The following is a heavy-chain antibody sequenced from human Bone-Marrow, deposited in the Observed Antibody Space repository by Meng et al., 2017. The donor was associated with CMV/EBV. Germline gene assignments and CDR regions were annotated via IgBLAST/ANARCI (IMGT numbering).Heavy chain of an antibody. Sequence: SETLSLTCAVSGGSISSNTYYWGWVRQPPGKGLEWIGSISYSGSSYYSPSLKRRLTISLDTSKNQFALKLTSVTAADTAVYYCASSYYYDSSGYLYWGQGTLVTVSS. D-gene: IGHD3-22*01. CDR2: ISYSGSS. J-gene: IGHJ4*02. CDR1: GGSISSNTYY. V-gene: IGHV4-39*06. CDR3: ASSYYYDSSGYLY.